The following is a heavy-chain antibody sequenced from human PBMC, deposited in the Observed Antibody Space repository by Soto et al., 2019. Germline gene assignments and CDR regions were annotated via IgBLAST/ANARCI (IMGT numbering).Heavy chain of an antibody. D-gene: IGHD3-16*01. V-gene: IGHV3-23*01. J-gene: IGHJ4*02. CDR3: AKRRGEGYFDY. CDR2: ISGNGADT. Sequence: PGGSLRLSCAAPGFTFSSYVMGWVRQAPGKGLEWVSAISGNGADTYYADSVKGRFTVSRDNSKNTLYLQINSLRADDTAVYYCAKRRGEGYFDYWGQGTLVTVSS. CDR1: GFTFSSYV.